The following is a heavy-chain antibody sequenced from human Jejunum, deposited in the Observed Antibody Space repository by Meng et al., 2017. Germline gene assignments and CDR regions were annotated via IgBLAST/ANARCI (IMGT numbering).Heavy chain of an antibody. Sequence: SLKISCAASGFTFDNHAMHWVRQVPGKGLEWVSGITWNSDDTGYADSAKGRFTISRDNARNSPSLQMNSLRPEDTALYFCVKGGFVTFFEDLLFDNWGQGTLVTVSS. CDR3: VKGGFVTFFEDLLFDN. CDR1: GFTFDNHA. J-gene: IGHJ4*02. D-gene: IGHD2-8*02. CDR2: ITWNSDDT. V-gene: IGHV3-9*01.